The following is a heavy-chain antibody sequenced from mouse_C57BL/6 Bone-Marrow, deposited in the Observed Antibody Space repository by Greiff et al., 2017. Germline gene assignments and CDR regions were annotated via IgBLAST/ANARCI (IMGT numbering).Heavy chain of an antibody. Sequence: VQGVESGPGLVAPSQSLSITCTVSGFSLTSYAISWVRQPPGKGLEWLGVIWTGGGTNDNSALKSRMSLSKDKSKSQVFLKMNSLQSEDTARYYCARKYYYASFAYWGQGTLGTVSA. CDR2: IWTGGGT. V-gene: IGHV2-9-1*01. D-gene: IGHD1-1*01. CDR1: GFSLTSYA. CDR3: ARKYYYASFAY. J-gene: IGHJ3*01.